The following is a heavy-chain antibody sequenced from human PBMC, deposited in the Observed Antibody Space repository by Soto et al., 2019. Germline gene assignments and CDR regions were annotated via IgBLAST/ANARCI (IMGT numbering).Heavy chain of an antibody. J-gene: IGHJ4*02. CDR1: GFTFSSYG. CDR2: ISYDGSNK. D-gene: IGHD3-22*01. V-gene: IGHV3-30*03. Sequence: GGSLRLSCAASGFTFSSYGMHWVRQAPGKGLEWVAVISYDGSNKYYADSVKGRFTISRDNSKNTLYLQMNSLRAEDTAVYYCASHPYDSSGYPFDYWGQGTLVTVSS. CDR3: ASHPYDSSGYPFDY.